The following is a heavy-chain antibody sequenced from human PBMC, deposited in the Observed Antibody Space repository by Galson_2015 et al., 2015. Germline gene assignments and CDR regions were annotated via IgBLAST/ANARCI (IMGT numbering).Heavy chain of an antibody. CDR3: AGAGLRYFDWLSPAH. CDR1: GFTFSSYA. D-gene: IGHD3-9*01. CDR2: ISYDGTNK. Sequence: SLRLSCAASGFTFSSYAMHWVRQAPGKGLECLAAISYDGTNKDYADSVEGRFTVSRDNSKNTLYLQMNSLRAEDTAVYYCAGAGLRYFDWLSPAHWGQGTLVTVSS. V-gene: IGHV3-30-3*01. J-gene: IGHJ4*02.